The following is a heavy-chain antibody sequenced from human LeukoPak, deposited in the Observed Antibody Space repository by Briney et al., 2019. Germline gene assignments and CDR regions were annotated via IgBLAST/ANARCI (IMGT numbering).Heavy chain of an antibody. CDR3: AKHLRGGGLDY. CDR1: GFIFSTYA. CDR2: ISGSGDNT. Sequence: GGSLRLSCAASGFIFSTYAMSWVRQAPGKGLEWVSTISGSGDNTYYADSVKGRFTISRDNSKNTLYLQMNSLRAEDTAVFYCAKHLRGGGLDYWGQGTLVTVSS. J-gene: IGHJ4*02. D-gene: IGHD3-10*01. V-gene: IGHV3-23*01.